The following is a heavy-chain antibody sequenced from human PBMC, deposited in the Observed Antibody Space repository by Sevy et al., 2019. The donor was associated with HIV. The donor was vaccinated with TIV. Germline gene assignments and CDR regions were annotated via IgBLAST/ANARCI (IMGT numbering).Heavy chain of an antibody. J-gene: IGHJ5*02. CDR1: GFSFSTYW. CDR2: IKHDVTEK. D-gene: IGHD6-19*01. CDR3: ARASVGGWRWRGWSDP. V-gene: IGHV3-7*01. Sequence: GGSLRLSCAASGFSFSTYWMNWVRQAPGKGLEWVAGIKHDVTEKYYGDSVKGRFTISRDNAKNSLYLQMNSLRDEDTAVYYCARASVGGWRWRGWSDPWGQGTLVTVSS.